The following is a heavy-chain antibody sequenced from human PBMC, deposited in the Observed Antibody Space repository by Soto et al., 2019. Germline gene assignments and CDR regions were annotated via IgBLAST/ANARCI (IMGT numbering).Heavy chain of an antibody. J-gene: IGHJ4*02. V-gene: IGHV3-33*01. Sequence: QVQLVESGGGVVQPGRSLRLSCAASGFTFSSYGMHWVRQAPGKGLEWVAVIWYDGSNKYYADSVKGRFTISRDNSKNTLYLQMNSLRAEDTAVYYCVREWLVGAEPDYWGQETLATVSS. CDR3: VREWLVGAEPDY. CDR2: IWYDGSNK. CDR1: GFTFSSYG. D-gene: IGHD1-26*01.